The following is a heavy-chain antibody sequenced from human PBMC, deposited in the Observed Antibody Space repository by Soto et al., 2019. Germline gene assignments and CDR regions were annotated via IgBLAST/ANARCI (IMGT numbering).Heavy chain of an antibody. CDR3: TGGEPPGYTGAGSWFAP. D-gene: IGHD2-2*02. CDR1: GFSLSNTRMG. Sequence: QVTLKESGPVLVKSTETLTLTCTVSGFSLSNTRMGVSWIRQPPGKALEWLAHIFSDDEKSYSTSLKSRLTTPRDPSKRQVSLTRTTRAPGDTATYPCTGGEPPGYTGAGSWFAPWGKGTLVTFSS. V-gene: IGHV2-26*01. J-gene: IGHJ5*02. CDR2: IFSDDEK.